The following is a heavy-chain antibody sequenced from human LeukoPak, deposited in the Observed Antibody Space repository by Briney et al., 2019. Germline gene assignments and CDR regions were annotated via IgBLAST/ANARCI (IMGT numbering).Heavy chain of an antibody. CDR2: ISSNGGYT. CDR1: GFTFSSYA. Sequence: GGSLRLSCSASGFTFSSYAMHWVRQAPGKGLEYLSSISSNGGYTYYADSVKDRFTISRYNSKKTLFLQMSSLRAEDTAVYYCVKDWGTTTSCYNWYFDSWGKGTLVTVSS. V-gene: IGHV3-64D*06. D-gene: IGHD2-2*02. J-gene: IGHJ4*02. CDR3: VKDWGTTTSCYNWYFDS.